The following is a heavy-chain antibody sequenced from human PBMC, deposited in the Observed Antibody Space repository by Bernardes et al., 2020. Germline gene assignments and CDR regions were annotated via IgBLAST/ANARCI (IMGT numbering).Heavy chain of an antibody. CDR1: GYTFTGFY. V-gene: IGHV1-2*02. CDR3: ASAGVVTQQDAFDI. J-gene: IGHJ3*02. Sequence: ASLKVSCKASGYTFTGFYMHWVRQAPGQGLEWMGWINPNSGGTNYAQKFQGRVTMTRDTAINTAYMELSRLRSDDTAVYFCASAGVVTQQDAFDIWGQGTMLTVSS. D-gene: IGHD3-22*01. CDR2: INPNSGGT.